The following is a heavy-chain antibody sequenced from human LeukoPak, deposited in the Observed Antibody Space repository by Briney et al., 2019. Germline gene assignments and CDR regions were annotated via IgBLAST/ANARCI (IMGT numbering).Heavy chain of an antibody. V-gene: IGHV3-7*01. J-gene: IGHJ4*02. Sequence: PGGSLRLSCAASGFTFSSYEMNWVRQAPGKGLEWAANIKQDGSEKYYVDSVKGRFTISRGNAKNSLYLQMNSLSAEDTAVYYCARNVIEYYYDSSGYYDYWGQGTLVTVSS. CDR2: IKQDGSEK. CDR1: GFTFSSYE. CDR3: ARNVIEYYYDSSGYYDY. D-gene: IGHD3-22*01.